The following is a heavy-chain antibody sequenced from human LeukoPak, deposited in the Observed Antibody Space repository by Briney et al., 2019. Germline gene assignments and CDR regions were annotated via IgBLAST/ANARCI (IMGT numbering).Heavy chain of an antibody. D-gene: IGHD3-9*01. CDR2: MNPNSGNT. V-gene: IGHV1-8*02. CDR3: ARSPLRGRYFDWLFYVDAFDI. J-gene: IGHJ3*02. Sequence: ASVKVSCKASGYTFTSYDINWVRQATGQGLEWMGWMNPNSGNTGYAQKFQGRVTMTRNTSISTAYMELSSLRSEDTAVYYCARSPLRGRYFDWLFYVDAFDIWGQGTMVTVSS. CDR1: GYTFTSYD.